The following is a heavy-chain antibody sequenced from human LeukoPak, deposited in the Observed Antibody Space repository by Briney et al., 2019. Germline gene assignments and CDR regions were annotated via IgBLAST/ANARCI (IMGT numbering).Heavy chain of an antibody. V-gene: IGHV4-59*08. J-gene: IGHJ4*02. CDR2: IYYSGNT. Sequence: ETLSLTCTVSGDSISSYYWSWIRQPPGKGLEWIGYIYYSGNTNSNPSLKSRVTISLDTSKNQFSLRLSSVTAADTAVYYCARRVAVKPRYYFDYWGQGALVTVSS. CDR3: ARRVAVKPRYYFDY. D-gene: IGHD4-17*01. CDR1: GDSISSYY.